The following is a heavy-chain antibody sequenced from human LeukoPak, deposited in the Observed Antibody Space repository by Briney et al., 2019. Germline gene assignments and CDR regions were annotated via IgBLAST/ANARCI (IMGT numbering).Heavy chain of an antibody. J-gene: IGHJ4*02. CDR1: GFTFSSYE. CDR3: ASLWFGELS. D-gene: IGHD3-10*01. CDR2: ISSSGSTI. Sequence: PGGSLRLSCAASGFTFSSYELNGVRQAPGKGLEWVSYISSSGSTIYYADSVKGRFTISRDNAKNSLYLQMNSLRAEDTAVYYCASLWFGELSWGQGTLVTVSS. V-gene: IGHV3-48*03.